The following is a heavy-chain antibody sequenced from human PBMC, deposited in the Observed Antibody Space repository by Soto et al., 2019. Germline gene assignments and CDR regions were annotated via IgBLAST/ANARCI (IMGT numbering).Heavy chain of an antibody. J-gene: IGHJ4*02. D-gene: IGHD3-16*02. CDR2: IYYSGSS. CDR1: GVSVSSGSYY. Sequence: QVQLQESGPGLGKPSETLSLTCTVSGVSVSSGSYYWSWIRQPPGKGLVCIGYIYYSGSSNNNPSLMIRVTMSVDTSKNQFSLKSSSVTAADTCVYYCARDSDAYVCVSYRYFAYWGQGTMATVSS. CDR3: ARDSDAYVCVSYRYFAY. V-gene: IGHV4-61*01.